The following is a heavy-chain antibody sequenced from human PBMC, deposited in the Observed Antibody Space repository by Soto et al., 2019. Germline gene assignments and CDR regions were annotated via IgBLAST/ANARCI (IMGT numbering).Heavy chain of an antibody. CDR1: GGSISSYY. J-gene: IGHJ4*02. CDR3: ARGKGFGELSPFDY. V-gene: IGHV4-59*01. D-gene: IGHD3-10*01. Sequence: SETLSLTCTVSGGSISSYYWSWIRQPPGKGLEWIGYIYYSGSTNYNPSLKSRVTISVDTSKNQFSLKLSSVTAADTAVYYCARGKGFGELSPFDYWGQGTLVTVSS. CDR2: IYYSGST.